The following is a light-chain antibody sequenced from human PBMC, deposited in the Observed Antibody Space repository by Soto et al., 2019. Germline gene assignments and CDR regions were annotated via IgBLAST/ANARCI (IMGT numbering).Light chain of an antibody. CDR3: CSYASSTIYV. CDR2: DVT. CDR1: SSDVGGYNF. Sequence: ALTQPASLSGSPGQSITISCTGTSSDVGGYNFVSWYQQLPGNAPKLLIHDVTLRPSGVSDRFSGSKSGTTASLTTSGLQAEDEADYYCCSYASSTIYVFGTGTKVTVL. J-gene: IGLJ1*01. V-gene: IGLV2-14*03.